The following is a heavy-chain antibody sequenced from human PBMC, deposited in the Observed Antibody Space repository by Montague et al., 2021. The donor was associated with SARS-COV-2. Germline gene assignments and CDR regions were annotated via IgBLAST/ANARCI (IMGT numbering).Heavy chain of an antibody. J-gene: IGHJ6*02. CDR2: IDYSGST. CDR3: ARLWDTVYYYYGMDV. Sequence: SETLSLTCAVSGGSIISSSYYWGWIRQPPGKGLEWIVSIDYSGSTYYNPSLKSRISISVDTSKNQFSLKLSSVTAAATAVYYCARLWDTVYYYYGMDVWGQGTPVTVSS. V-gene: IGHV4-39*01. CDR1: GGSIISSSYY. D-gene: IGHD1-26*01.